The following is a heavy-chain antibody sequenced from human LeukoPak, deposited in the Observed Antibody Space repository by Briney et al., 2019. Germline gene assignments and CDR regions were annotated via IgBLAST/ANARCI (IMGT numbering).Heavy chain of an antibody. J-gene: IGHJ5*02. CDR2: INPSGHTT. CDR1: GYTVTNYD. Sequence: ASVKVSCTASGYTVTNYDINWVRQATGQGLEWMGIINPSGHTTNYAQKFQGRVTMTRDTPTSTVYMELSSLRSDDTAVYYCARDNSVEDTAWWFDPWGQGTLVTVSS. V-gene: IGHV1-46*01. CDR3: ARDNSVEDTAWWFDP. D-gene: IGHD4-23*01.